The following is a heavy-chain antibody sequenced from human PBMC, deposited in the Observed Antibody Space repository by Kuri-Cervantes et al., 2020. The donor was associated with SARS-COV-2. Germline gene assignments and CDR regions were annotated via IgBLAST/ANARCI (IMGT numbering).Heavy chain of an antibody. Sequence: ASVKVSCKASGYTFTSYGISWVRQAPGQGLEWMGWISAYNGNTNYAQKLQGRVTITADKSTSTAYMELSSLRSEDTAVYYCARAPWGAARRYYYYYMDVWGKGTTVTVSS. CDR3: ARAPWGAARRYYYYYMDV. V-gene: IGHV1-18*04. CDR1: GYTFTSYG. CDR2: ISAYNGNT. D-gene: IGHD6-6*01. J-gene: IGHJ6*03.